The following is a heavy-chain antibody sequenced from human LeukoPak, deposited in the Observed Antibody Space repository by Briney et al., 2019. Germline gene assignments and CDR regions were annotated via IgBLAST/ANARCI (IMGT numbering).Heavy chain of an antibody. CDR2: INHSGST. D-gene: IGHD4-17*01. CDR3: ARYGVYGDYDY. Sequence: KSSETLSLTCAVYGGSFSGYYWSWIRQPPGKGLEWIGEINHSGSTNYNPSLKSRVTISVDTSKNQFSLILSSVTAADTAVYYCARYGVYGDYDYWGQGTLVTVSS. V-gene: IGHV4-34*01. CDR1: GGSFSGYY. J-gene: IGHJ4*02.